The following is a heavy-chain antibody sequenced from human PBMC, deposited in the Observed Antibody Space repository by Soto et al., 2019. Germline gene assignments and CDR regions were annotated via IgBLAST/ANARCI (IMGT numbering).Heavy chain of an antibody. Sequence: SETLSLTCTVSGGSISSYYWSWIRQPPGKGLEWIGYIYYSGSTNYNPSLKSRVTISVDTSKNQFSLKLSSVTAADTAVYYCARAPKFYCSGGSCEFDYWGQGTRVTGS. D-gene: IGHD2-15*01. V-gene: IGHV4-59*01. CDR1: GGSISSYY. J-gene: IGHJ4*02. CDR3: ARAPKFYCSGGSCEFDY. CDR2: IYYSGST.